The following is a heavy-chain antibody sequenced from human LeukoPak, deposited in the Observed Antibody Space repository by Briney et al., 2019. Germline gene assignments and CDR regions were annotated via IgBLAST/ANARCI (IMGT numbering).Heavy chain of an antibody. J-gene: IGHJ4*02. CDR2: INTNTGNP. CDR3: ARAPPSPYYYDSSGYYYGPPDY. V-gene: IGHV7-4-1*02. Sequence: GASVKVSCKASGYTFTSYAMNWVRQAPGQGLEWMGWINTNTGNPTYAQSFTGRFVFSLDTSVSTAYLQISSLKAEDTAVYYCARAPPSPYYYDSSGYYYGPPDYWGQGTLVTVSS. D-gene: IGHD3-22*01. CDR1: GYTFTSYA.